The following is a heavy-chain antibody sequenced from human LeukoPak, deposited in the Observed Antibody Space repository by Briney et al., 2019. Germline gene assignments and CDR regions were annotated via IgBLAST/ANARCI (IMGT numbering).Heavy chain of an antibody. Sequence: SQTLSLTCAISGDSVSSNSAAWNWIRQSPSRGLEWLGRTYYRSKWYNDYAVSVKSRITINPDTSKNQFSLQLNSVTPEDTAVYYCARMPEGYYSGGICRPPCHFDHWRQGPLVPVPS. D-gene: IGHD2-15*01. CDR2: TYYRSKWYN. V-gene: IGHV6-1*01. J-gene: IGHJ4*02. CDR1: GDSVSSNSAA. CDR3: ARMPEGYYSGGICRPPCHFDH.